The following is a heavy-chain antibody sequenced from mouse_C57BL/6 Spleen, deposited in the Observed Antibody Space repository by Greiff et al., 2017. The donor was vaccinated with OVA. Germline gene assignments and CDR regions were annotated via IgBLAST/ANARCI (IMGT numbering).Heavy chain of an antibody. CDR3: ARGFSYYAMDY. CDR1: GYTFTDYY. J-gene: IGHJ4*01. V-gene: IGHV1-84*01. CDR2: IFPGSGST. Sequence: LVESGPELVKPGASVKISCKASGYTFTDYYINWVKQRPGQGLEWIGWIFPGSGSTYYNEKFKGKATLTVDTSSSTAYMQLSSLTSEDSAVYYCARGFSYYAMDYWGQGTSVTVSS.